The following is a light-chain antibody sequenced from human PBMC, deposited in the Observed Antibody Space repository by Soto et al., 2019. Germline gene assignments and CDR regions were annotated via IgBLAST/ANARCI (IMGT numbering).Light chain of an antibody. CDR3: QQYANWPLT. J-gene: IGKJ4*01. CDR1: QSVGTN. Sequence: EVVMTQSPATVSVSPGERTSLSCMAGQSVGTNLGWYQQKPGQAPRLLISKTSTRATGVPARFSGSGSGTEFTLTISSLQSEDIAVYYCQQYANWPLTFGGGTKVDIK. CDR2: KTS. V-gene: IGKV3-15*01.